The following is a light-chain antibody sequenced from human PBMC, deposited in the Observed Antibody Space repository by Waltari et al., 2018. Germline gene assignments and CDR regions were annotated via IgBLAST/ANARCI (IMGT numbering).Light chain of an antibody. Sequence: QSALTQPASVSGSTGQSITISCLGSSSDVGAYKYVSWFQQHPGKAPTLIIYVTRTRPSGTCCRLSGCKSGNTASLTISGLQAEDEADYYCSSYTTSRTWVFGGGTKLTVL. V-gene: IGLV2-14*01. J-gene: IGLJ3*02. CDR3: SSYTTSRTWV. CDR2: VTR. CDR1: SSDVGAYKY.